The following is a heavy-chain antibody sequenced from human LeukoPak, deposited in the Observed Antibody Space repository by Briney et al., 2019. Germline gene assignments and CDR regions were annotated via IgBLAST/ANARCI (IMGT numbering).Heavy chain of an antibody. CDR1: GFSFSSYW. CDR2: INPDGRTK. CDR3: ARGDSTIWCLPY. D-gene: IGHD6-13*01. Sequence: GGSLRLSCAASGFSFSSYWMHWVRQAAGKGLMWVSRINPDGRTKDYADSGKGPFSISTDNSKKTLYLEMNSLRVEDTAVYYCARGDSTIWCLPYWGQGALVTVSS. V-gene: IGHV3-74*01. J-gene: IGHJ4*02.